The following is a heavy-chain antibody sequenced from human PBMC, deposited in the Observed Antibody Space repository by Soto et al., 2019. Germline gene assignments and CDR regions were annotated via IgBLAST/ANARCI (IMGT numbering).Heavy chain of an antibody. J-gene: IGHJ4*02. D-gene: IGHD6-13*01. CDR3: ARGDSRNWYFDY. Sequence: SETLSLTCTVSGGSVSSGSYYWSWIRQPPGKGLEWIGYIYYSGSTYYNPSLKSRVTISVDTSKNQFSLKLSSVTAADTAVYYCARGDSRNWYFDYWGPGTLVTVSS. V-gene: IGHV4-61*01. CDR2: IYYSGST. CDR1: GGSVSSGSYY.